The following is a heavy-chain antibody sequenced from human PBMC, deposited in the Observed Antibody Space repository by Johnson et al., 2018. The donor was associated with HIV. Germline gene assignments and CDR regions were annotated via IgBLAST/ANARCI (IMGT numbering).Heavy chain of an antibody. Sequence: QMQLVESGGGVVQPGGSLRLSCAASGFTLSIYGMHWVRQAPGKGLEWVTFIRYDGSNKYYAESVKGRFTISRDTPKNTLYLQMNSLRREDTAVYYCAKGGVGRDGNRDAFDIWGQGTMVTVSS. J-gene: IGHJ3*02. D-gene: IGHD5-24*01. CDR2: IRYDGSNK. V-gene: IGHV3-30*02. CDR1: GFTLSIYG. CDR3: AKGGVGRDGNRDAFDI.